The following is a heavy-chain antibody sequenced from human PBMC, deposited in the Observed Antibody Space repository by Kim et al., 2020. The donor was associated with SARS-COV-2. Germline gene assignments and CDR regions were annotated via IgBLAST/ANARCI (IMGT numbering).Heavy chain of an antibody. CDR3: ARGSITMVRGVQFPPAGMDV. V-gene: IGHV4-34*01. J-gene: IGHJ6*02. CDR1: GGSFSGYY. D-gene: IGHD3-10*01. CDR2: INHSGST. Sequence: SETLSLTCAVYGGSFSGYYWSWIRQPPGKGLEWIGEINHSGSTNYNPSLKSRVTISVDTSKNQFSLKLSSVTAADTAVYYCARGSITMVRGVQFPPAGMDVWGQGDTGTVSS.